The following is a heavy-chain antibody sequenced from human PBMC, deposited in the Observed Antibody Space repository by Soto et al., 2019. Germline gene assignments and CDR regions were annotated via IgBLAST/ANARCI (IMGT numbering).Heavy chain of an antibody. J-gene: IGHJ6*02. D-gene: IGHD3-22*01. CDR3: ARASMILKEEAYYYYGMDV. V-gene: IGHV4-30-4*01. Sequence: PSETLSLTCTVSGGSISSGDYYWSWIRQPPGKGLEWIGYIYYSGSAYYNPPLKSRVTISVDTSKNQFSLKLSSVTAADTAVYYCARASMILKEEAYYYYGMDVWGQGTTVTVSS. CDR1: GGSISSGDYY. CDR2: IYYSGSA.